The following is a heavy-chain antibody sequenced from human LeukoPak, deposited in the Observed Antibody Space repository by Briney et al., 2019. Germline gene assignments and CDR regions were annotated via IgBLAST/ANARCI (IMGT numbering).Heavy chain of an antibody. Sequence: SETLSLTCTVSGGSISSGGYYWSWIRQHPGKGLEWIGYIYYSGSTYYNPSLKSRVTISVDTSKYQFSLKLSSVTAADTAVYYCARGSSSSSLDYWGQGTLVTVSS. D-gene: IGHD2-2*01. J-gene: IGHJ4*02. CDR2: IYYSGST. CDR3: ARGSSSSSLDY. CDR1: GGSISSGGYY. V-gene: IGHV4-31*03.